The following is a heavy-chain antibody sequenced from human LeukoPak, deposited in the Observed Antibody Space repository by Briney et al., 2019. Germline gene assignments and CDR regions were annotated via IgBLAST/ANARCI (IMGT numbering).Heavy chain of an antibody. CDR3: AVSLPGSRRYDN. J-gene: IGHJ4*03. V-gene: IGHV3-23*01. Sequence: GGSLRLSCAASGFTFSSYAMSWVRQAPGKGLEWVSTITNSGGSTYYADSVKGRFTISRDNSKNTLYLQMNTLRAEDTAIYESAVSLPGSRRYDNSGHGTLVTASS. CDR2: ITNSGGST. CDR1: GFTFSSYA. D-gene: IGHD3-10*01.